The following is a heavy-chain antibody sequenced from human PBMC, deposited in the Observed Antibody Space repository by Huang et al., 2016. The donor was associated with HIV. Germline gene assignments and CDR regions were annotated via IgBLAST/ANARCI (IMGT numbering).Heavy chain of an antibody. D-gene: IGHD6-19*01. CDR1: GGSVSSGSYS. V-gene: IGHV4-61*01. Sequence: QVQLQESGPGLVKPSETLSLTCTVSGGSVSSGSYSWSWIRQPPGKGLAWIGYIYYSGSTNYNPSLNSRVTLSVHTSKNQVSLKLSSVTAADTAVYYCAREMAARPGFDYWGQGTLVTVSS. J-gene: IGHJ4*02. CDR2: IYYSGST. CDR3: AREMAARPGFDY.